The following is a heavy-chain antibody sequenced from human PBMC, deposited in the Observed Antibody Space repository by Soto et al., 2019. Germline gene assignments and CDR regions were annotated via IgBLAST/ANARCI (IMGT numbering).Heavy chain of an antibody. Sequence: PGGSLRLACAASGLTFSSYSMNLVLQAPGKGLEWVSYISSSSSTIYYADSVKGRFTISRDNAKNSLYLQMNSLRAEDTAVYYCARQSLYWYYYYMDVWGKGATVTVPS. CDR2: ISSSSSTI. D-gene: IGHD2-8*02. CDR3: ARQSLYWYYYYMDV. CDR1: GLTFSSYS. V-gene: IGHV3-48*01. J-gene: IGHJ6*03.